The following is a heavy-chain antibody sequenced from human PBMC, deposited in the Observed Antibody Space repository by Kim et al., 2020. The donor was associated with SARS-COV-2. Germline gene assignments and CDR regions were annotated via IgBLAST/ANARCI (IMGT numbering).Heavy chain of an antibody. Sequence: GGSLRLSCAASGFTFSSYGMHWVRQAPGKGLEWVAVISYDGSNKYYADSVKGRFTISRDNSKNTLYLQMNSLRAEDTAVYYCAKDGYGSGSYYNGEIDYWGQGTLVTVSS. J-gene: IGHJ4*02. D-gene: IGHD3-10*01. CDR3: AKDGYGSGSYYNGEIDY. CDR1: GFTFSSYG. V-gene: IGHV3-30*18. CDR2: ISYDGSNK.